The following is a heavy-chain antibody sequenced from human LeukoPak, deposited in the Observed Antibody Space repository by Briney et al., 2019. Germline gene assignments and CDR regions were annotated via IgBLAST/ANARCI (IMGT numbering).Heavy chain of an antibody. V-gene: IGHV3-30*18. Sequence: PGGSLRLSCAASGFTFSSYGMHWVRQAPGKGVEWVAVISYDGSNKYYADSVKGRFTISRDNSKNTLYLQMNSLRAEDTAVYYCAKTSGSYTYYYYGMDVWGQGTTVTVSS. CDR3: AKTSGSYTYYYYGMDV. D-gene: IGHD1-26*01. J-gene: IGHJ6*02. CDR1: GFTFSSYG. CDR2: ISYDGSNK.